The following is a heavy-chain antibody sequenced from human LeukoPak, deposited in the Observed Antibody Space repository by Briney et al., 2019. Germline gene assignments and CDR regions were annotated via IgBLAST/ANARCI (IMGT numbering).Heavy chain of an antibody. Sequence: PGGSLRLSCAASGFTFSNAWMSWVRQAPGKGLEWVGRIKSKTDGGTTDYAAPVKGRFTISRDDSKNTLYLQMNSLKTEDTAVYYCTTAVLGETNYYYYGMDVWGQGTTVTVSS. CDR1: GFTFSNAW. CDR2: IKSKTDGGTT. V-gene: IGHV3-15*01. CDR3: TTAVLGETNYYYYGMDV. D-gene: IGHD3-16*01. J-gene: IGHJ6*02.